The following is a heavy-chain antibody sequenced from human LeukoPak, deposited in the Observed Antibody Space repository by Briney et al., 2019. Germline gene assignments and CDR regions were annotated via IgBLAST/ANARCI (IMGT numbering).Heavy chain of an antibody. J-gene: IGHJ4*02. V-gene: IGHV3-21*01. CDR3: ARGGRGSGWSVLFDY. D-gene: IGHD6-19*01. CDR1: GFTFSSYS. CDR2: ISSSSSYI. Sequence: GGSLRLSCAASGFTFSSYSTNWVRQAPGKGLEWVSSISSSSSYIYYADSVKGRFTISRDNAKNSLYLQMNSLRAEDTAVYYCARGGRGSGWSVLFDYWGQGTLVTVSS.